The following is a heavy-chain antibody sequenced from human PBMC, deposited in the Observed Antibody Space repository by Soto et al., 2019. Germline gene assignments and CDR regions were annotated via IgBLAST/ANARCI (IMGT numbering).Heavy chain of an antibody. CDR3: ARTEGFSLGATY. V-gene: IGHV4-59*01. Sequence: SETLSLTCTVSGGSISSYYWSWIRQPPGKGLEWIGYIYYSGSTNYNPSLKSRVTISVDTSKNQFSLKLSSVTAADTAVYYCARTEGFSLGATYRGQGTLVTVSS. CDR1: GGSISSYY. CDR2: IYYSGST. D-gene: IGHD1-26*01. J-gene: IGHJ4*02.